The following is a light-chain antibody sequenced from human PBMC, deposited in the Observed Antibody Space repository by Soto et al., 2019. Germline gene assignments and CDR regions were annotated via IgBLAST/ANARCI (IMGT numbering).Light chain of an antibody. J-gene: IGKJ1*01. CDR2: GAS. CDR1: QDISNL. V-gene: IGKV3-20*01. CDR3: QRYGNSRT. Sequence: TQSPSFVSAAVGDRVTLSCRASQDISNLLAWYQQKPGQAPRLLIYGASTRATGIPDRFSGSGSETDFTLTISRLEPEDCAVYYCQRYGNSRTFGQGTKVDIK.